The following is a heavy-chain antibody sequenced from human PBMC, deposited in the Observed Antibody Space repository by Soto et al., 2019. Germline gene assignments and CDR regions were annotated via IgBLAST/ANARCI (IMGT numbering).Heavy chain of an antibody. Sequence: GGSLRLSCTTSGFTFGYYALSWIRQAPGKGLEWVGFIRRNAYGGTTDYAASVKGRFTISRDDSKSIAYLQMNSLRTEDTALYYCTRASSLDFDFWGQGTLVTVSS. V-gene: IGHV3-49*03. CDR3: TRASSLDFDF. CDR2: IRRNAYGGTT. J-gene: IGHJ4*02. D-gene: IGHD3-16*01. CDR1: GFTFGYYA.